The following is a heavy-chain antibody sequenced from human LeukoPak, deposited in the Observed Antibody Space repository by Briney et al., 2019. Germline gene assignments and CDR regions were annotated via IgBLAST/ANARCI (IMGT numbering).Heavy chain of an antibody. J-gene: IGHJ4*02. CDR1: GFTFSSYA. CDR2: IGGSGTRT. Sequence: GSLRLSCAASGFTFSSYAMSWVRQAPGKGLEWVSGIGGSGTRTYYADSVKGRFTISRDNSKNTLYLQMNSLRDEDTAVYYCAKDSHWILFDDWGQGTLVTVSS. V-gene: IGHV3-23*01. D-gene: IGHD2-2*03. CDR3: AKDSHWILFDD.